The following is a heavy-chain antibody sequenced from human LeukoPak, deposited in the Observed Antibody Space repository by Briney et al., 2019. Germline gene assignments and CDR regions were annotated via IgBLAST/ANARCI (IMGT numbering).Heavy chain of an antibody. D-gene: IGHD3-22*01. J-gene: IGHJ4*02. Sequence: SVKVSCKASGGTFSSYAISWVRQAPGQGLEWMGGIIPIFGTANYAQKFQGRVTITADKSTNTAYMEQSSLRSEDTAVYYCARGPLPALDSSGFYYGYYFEYWGQGTLVTVSS. CDR3: ARGPLPALDSSGFYYGYYFEY. CDR2: IIPIFGTA. V-gene: IGHV1-69*06. CDR1: GGTFSSYA.